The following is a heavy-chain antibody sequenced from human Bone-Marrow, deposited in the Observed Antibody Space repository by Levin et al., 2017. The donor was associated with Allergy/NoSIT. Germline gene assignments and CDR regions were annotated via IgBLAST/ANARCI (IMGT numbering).Heavy chain of an antibody. CDR2: ISGSGGST. CDR1: GFTFSSYA. CDR3: AKDNAVYDYIWGSYRYGFDY. J-gene: IGHJ4*02. D-gene: IGHD3-16*02. Sequence: PGESLKISCAASGFTFSSYAMSWVRQAPGKGLEWVSAISGSGGSTYYADSVKGRFTISRDNSKNTLYLQMNSLRAEDTAVYYCAKDNAVYDYIWGSYRYGFDYWGQGTLVTVSS. V-gene: IGHV3-23*01.